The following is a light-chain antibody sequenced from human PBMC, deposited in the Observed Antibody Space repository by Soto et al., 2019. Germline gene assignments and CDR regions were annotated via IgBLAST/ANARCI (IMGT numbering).Light chain of an antibody. Sequence: ALTQPPSASGSPGQSVTISCTGTSSDVGGYKYVSWYQQHPGKAPKLMIYEVSKRPSGVPDRFSGSKSGNTASLTVSGLQAEDEADYYCSSYAGRNNWVFGGGTKVTVL. CDR2: EVS. CDR3: SSYAGRNNWV. J-gene: IGLJ3*02. V-gene: IGLV2-8*01. CDR1: SSDVGGYKY.